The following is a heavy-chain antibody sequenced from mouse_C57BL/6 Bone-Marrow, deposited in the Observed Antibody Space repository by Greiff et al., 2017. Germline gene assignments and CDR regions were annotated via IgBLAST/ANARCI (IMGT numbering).Heavy chain of an antibody. CDR2: IWWNVDK. Sequence: QVTLKESGPGILQPSQTLSLTCSSSGFSLSPSNMGIGWIRQPSGKGLEWLAPIWWNVDKYYNPSLKSRLTISKDTSNNPVFLKITSVDTADTATYYCAQMRSNYRFAYWGQGTLVTVSA. V-gene: IGHV8-5*01. D-gene: IGHD2-5*01. J-gene: IGHJ3*01. CDR1: GFSLSPSNMG. CDR3: AQMRSNYRFAY.